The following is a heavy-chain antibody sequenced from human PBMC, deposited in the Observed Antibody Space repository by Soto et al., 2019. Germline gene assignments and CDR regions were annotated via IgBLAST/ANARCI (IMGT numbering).Heavy chain of an antibody. CDR3: AYPRPGVG. V-gene: IGHV3-30-3*01. J-gene: IGHJ3*01. CDR2: ISYDGSNK. CDR1: GFTFSSYA. D-gene: IGHD2-8*01. Sequence: QVQLVESGGGVVQPGRSLRLSCAASGFTFSSYAMHWVRQAPGKGLEWVTVISYDGSNKYYADPVKGQFTISRDNSKNTLYLQMNSLRAEDTAVNYCAYPRPGVGWGHGKMVTVSS.